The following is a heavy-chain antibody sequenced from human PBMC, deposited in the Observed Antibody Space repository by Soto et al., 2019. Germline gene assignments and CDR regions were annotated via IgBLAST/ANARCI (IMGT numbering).Heavy chain of an antibody. CDR1: GFTFIDYW. J-gene: IGHJ4*02. V-gene: IGHV3-7*05. CDR3: VRNRDWHRFDL. Sequence: EVQLVESGGNLVLPGGSLRLSCAASGFTFIDYWMSWVRQAPGKGLEWVGDIMKAGGIKAYGDSVKGRFTISRDNAKNSVYMQMNSLRVEDTGTYFCVRNRDWHRFDLWGQGTVVTVSS. D-gene: IGHD3-9*01. CDR2: IMKAGGIK.